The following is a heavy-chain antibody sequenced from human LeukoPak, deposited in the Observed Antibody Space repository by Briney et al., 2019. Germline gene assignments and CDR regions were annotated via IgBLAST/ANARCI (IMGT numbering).Heavy chain of an antibody. CDR2: ISSSDSTI. V-gene: IGHV3-48*03. J-gene: IGHJ4*02. Sequence: GGSLRLSCAASGFTFSSYEMHWVRQAPGKGLEWVSYISSSDSTIYYADSVKGRFTISRDNSKNSLYLQMNSLRAEDTAVYYCARDGGDGYVDWGQGTLVTVSS. CDR3: ARDGGDGYVD. CDR1: GFTFSSYE. D-gene: IGHD5-24*01.